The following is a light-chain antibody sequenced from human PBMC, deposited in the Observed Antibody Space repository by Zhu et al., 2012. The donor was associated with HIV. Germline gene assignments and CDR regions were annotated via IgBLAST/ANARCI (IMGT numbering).Light chain of an antibody. CDR2: GAS. CDR1: QGISNR. V-gene: IGKV1-9*01. J-gene: IGKJ4*01. CDR3: QHLTLYPT. Sequence: DIQLTQSPSFLSASVGDRVSPSQGISNRLAWYHQKAGKAPKLLIYGASIVQTGVPSRFSGSGSGTEFTLTISSLQPEDFATYFCQHLTLYPTFGGGSRVEIK.